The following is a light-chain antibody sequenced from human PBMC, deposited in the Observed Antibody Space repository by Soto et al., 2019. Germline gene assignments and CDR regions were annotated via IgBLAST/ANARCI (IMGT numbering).Light chain of an antibody. V-gene: IGKV1-8*01. CDR2: AAS. CDR3: QQYYSYPRT. CDR1: QGISSY. Sequence: AIRMTQSPSSISASTGDRVTITCRASQGISSYLAWYQQKPGKAPKLLIYAASTLQSEVPSRFSGSGSGTDFTLTISCLQSEDFATYYCQQYYSYPRTFGQGTQLEIK. J-gene: IGKJ2*02.